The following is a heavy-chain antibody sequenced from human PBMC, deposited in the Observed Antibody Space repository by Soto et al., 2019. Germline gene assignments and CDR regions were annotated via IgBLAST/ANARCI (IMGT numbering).Heavy chain of an antibody. CDR3: ARYCSGGSCYSYTDAFDI. CDR2: ISAYNGNT. Sequence: ASVKVSCKASGYTFTSYGISWVRQAPGQGLEWMGWISAYNGNTNYAQKLQGRVTMTTDTSTSTAYMELRSLRSDDTAVYYCARYCSGGSCYSYTDAFDIWGQGTMVTVSS. J-gene: IGHJ3*02. CDR1: GYTFTSYG. D-gene: IGHD2-15*01. V-gene: IGHV1-18*01.